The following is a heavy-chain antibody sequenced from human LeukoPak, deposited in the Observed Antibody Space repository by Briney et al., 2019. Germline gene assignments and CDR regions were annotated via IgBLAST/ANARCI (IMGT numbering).Heavy chain of an antibody. CDR2: LDSGGST. Sequence: PSETLSLTCTVSRGSISSRSDYWGWIRQTPGKGLEWIGNLDSGGSTYYHPSLKSRVTISVGTSKNQFSLKLRSVTAADTAIYFCSRCHDYGGRYFYYYMDFWGKGTTVTVSS. J-gene: IGHJ6*03. CDR3: SRCHDYGGRYFYYYMDF. V-gene: IGHV4-39*01. CDR1: RGSISSRSDY. D-gene: IGHD4-23*01.